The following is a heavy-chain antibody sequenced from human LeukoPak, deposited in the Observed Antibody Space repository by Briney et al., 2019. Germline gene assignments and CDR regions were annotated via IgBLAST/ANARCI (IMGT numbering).Heavy chain of an antibody. V-gene: IGHV4-61*01. Sequence: SETLSLTCTVSGGSISSGSYYWSWIRQPPGKGLEGIGYIYYSGSTNYNPSLKSRVTISVDTSKNQFSLKLSSVTAADTAVYYCAREGEGQWLVIEHWRAFDIWGQGTMVTVSS. CDR3: AREGEGQWLVIEHWRAFDI. CDR1: GGSISSGSYY. J-gene: IGHJ3*02. CDR2: IYYSGST. D-gene: IGHD6-19*01.